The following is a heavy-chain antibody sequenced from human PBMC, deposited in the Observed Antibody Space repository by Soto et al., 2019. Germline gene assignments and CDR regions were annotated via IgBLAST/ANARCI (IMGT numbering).Heavy chain of an antibody. CDR1: GGSISSYY. D-gene: IGHD3-3*01. V-gene: IGHV4-4*07. CDR3: AREQYYDFRSGYYYYYYGMDV. Sequence: QVQLQESGPGLVKPSETLSLTCTVSGGSISSYYWSWIRQPAGKGLEWIGRIYTSGSTNYNPSLKSRVTMSVDTSKNQFSLKLSSVTAADTAVYYCAREQYYDFRSGYYYYYYGMDVWGQGTTVTVSS. CDR2: IYTSGST. J-gene: IGHJ6*02.